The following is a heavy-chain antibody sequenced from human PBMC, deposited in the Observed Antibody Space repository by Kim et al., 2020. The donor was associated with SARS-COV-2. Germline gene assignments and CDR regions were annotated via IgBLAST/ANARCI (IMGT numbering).Heavy chain of an antibody. V-gene: IGHV1-2*02. CDR1: GYTFTGYY. D-gene: IGHD3-22*01. CDR3: ARFRTDSSGYYYVGYFDY. J-gene: IGHJ4*02. CDR2: INPNSGGT. Sequence: ASVKVSCKASGYTFTGYYMHWVRQAPGQGLEWMGWINPNSGGTNYAQKFQGRVTMTRDTSISTAYMELSRLRSDDTAVYYCARFRTDSSGYYYVGYFDYWGQGTLVTVSS.